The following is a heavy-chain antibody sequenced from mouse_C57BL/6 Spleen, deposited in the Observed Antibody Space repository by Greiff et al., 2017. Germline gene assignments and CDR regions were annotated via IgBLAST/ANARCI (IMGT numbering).Heavy chain of an antibody. CDR3: ARGGTGYWYFDV. Sequence: QVHVKQSGAELVKPGASVKISCKASGYAFSSYWMNWVKQRPGKGLEWIGQIYPGDGDTNYNGKFKGKATLTADKSSSTAYMQLSSLTSEDSAVYFCARGGTGYWYFDVWGTGTTVTVSS. V-gene: IGHV1-80*01. CDR2: IYPGDGDT. J-gene: IGHJ1*03. CDR1: GYAFSSYW. D-gene: IGHD3-3*01.